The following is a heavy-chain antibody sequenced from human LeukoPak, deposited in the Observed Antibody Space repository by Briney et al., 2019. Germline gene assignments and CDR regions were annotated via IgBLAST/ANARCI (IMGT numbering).Heavy chain of an antibody. D-gene: IGHD1-26*01. CDR2: FDPEDGET. J-gene: IGHJ4*02. CDR3: ATVGATALDY. V-gene: IGHV1-24*01. Sequence: ASVKVSFKASGYTFTSYYLHWVRQAPGKGLEWMGGFDPEDGETIYAQKFQGRVTTTEDTSTDTAYMELSSLRSEDTAVYYCATVGATALDYWGQGTLVTVSS. CDR1: GYTFTSYY.